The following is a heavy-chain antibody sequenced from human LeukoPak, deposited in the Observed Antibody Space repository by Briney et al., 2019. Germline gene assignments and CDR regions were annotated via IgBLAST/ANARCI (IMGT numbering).Heavy chain of an antibody. CDR2: IWYDGSNK. CDR3: ARDINSRFDY. V-gene: IGHV3-33*08. Sequence: GGSLRLSCAGSGFTFSSYAMAWVRQAPGKGLEWVAVIWYDGSNKYYADSVKGRFTISRDNSKNTLYLQMNSLRAEDTAVYYCARDINSRFDYWGQGTLVTVSS. J-gene: IGHJ4*02. CDR1: GFTFSSYA. D-gene: IGHD1-14*01.